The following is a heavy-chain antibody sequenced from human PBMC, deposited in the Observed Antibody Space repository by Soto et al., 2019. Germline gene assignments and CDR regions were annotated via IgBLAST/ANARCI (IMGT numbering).Heavy chain of an antibody. Sequence: GLLSLRCAASGFTLRTFAMHWVRQVPGKGLSWVALIWFDARKDDYVDSVKGRFTISRDNFNKALYLQMDGLRAEDTALYYCARENWHFGKDSFDLWGQGTMVTVSS. V-gene: IGHV3-33*01. CDR1: GFTLRTFA. CDR2: IWFDARKD. J-gene: IGHJ3*01. CDR3: ARENWHFGKDSFDL. D-gene: IGHD1-7*01.